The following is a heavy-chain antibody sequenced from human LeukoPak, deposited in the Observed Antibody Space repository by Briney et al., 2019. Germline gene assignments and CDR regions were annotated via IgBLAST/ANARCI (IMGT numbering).Heavy chain of an antibody. J-gene: IGHJ4*02. V-gene: IGHV3-30*04. CDR2: ISYDGSYK. Sequence: GGSLRLSCAASGFTFSSYAMHWVRQAPGKGLEWVAVISYDGSYKDYADPVKGRFTVSRDNSKSTLYLQMNSLRAEDTAVYYCARGARKGDDYGGFFDYWGQGTLVTVSS. CDR1: GFTFSSYA. CDR3: ARGARKGDDYGGFFDY. D-gene: IGHD4-23*01.